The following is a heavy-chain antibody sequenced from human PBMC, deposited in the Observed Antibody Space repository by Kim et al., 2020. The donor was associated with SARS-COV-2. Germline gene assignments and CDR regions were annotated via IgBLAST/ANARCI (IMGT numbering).Heavy chain of an antibody. D-gene: IGHD5-18*01. CDR1: GGSFSGYY. V-gene: IGHV4-34*01. J-gene: IGHJ4*02. Sequence: SETLSLTCAVYGGSFSGYYWSWIRQPPGKGLEWIGEINHSGSTNYNPPPKSRVTSSSDTSKNQFSLKLSSVTAADTAVYYCARGKPYVDTAMFTVYSDYWGQGTLVTVSS. CDR3: ARGKPYVDTAMFTVYSDY. CDR2: INHSGST.